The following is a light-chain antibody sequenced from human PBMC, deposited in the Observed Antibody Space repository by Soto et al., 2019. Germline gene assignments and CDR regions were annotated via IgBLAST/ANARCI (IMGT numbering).Light chain of an antibody. Sequence: DIQMTQSPSTLSASVGDRVTITCRASQTITTSLAWYQQKPGKAPKLLIYKASSLESGVPSRFSGSGSGTEFTLTISSLQPDDFATYYCQQYDSYSLRTFGQGPNVEI. CDR2: KAS. CDR3: QQYDSYSLRT. V-gene: IGKV1-5*03. CDR1: QTITTS. J-gene: IGKJ1*01.